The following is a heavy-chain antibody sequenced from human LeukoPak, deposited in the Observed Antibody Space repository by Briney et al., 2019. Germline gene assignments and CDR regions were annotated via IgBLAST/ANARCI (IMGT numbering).Heavy chain of an antibody. CDR3: AKGQTRHLVPSFHY. D-gene: IGHD6-6*01. CDR1: GFIFDDYA. CDR2: ISWNSGSI. J-gene: IGHJ4*02. V-gene: IGHV3-9*03. Sequence: GGSLRLSCAASGFIFDDYAIHWVRQAPGKGLEWVSGISWNSGSINYADSVKGRFTISRDNAKNSLYLQMNSLRAEDMALYYCAKGQTRHLVPSFHYWGQGTLVTVSS.